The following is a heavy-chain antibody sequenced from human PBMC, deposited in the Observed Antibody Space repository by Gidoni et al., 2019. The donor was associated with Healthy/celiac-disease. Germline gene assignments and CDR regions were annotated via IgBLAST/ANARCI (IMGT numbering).Heavy chain of an antibody. V-gene: IGHV1-2*02. CDR2: INPNSGGT. D-gene: IGHD6-19*01. CDR1: GYTFTGYY. J-gene: IGHJ4*02. CDR3: ARVPVAGTYIVQHFDY. Sequence: QVQLVQSGAEVKKPGASVTVSCQASGYTFTGYYMHWVRQAPGQGLEWMGWINPNSGGTNYAQKFQGRVTMTRDTSISTAYMELSRLRSDDTAVYYCARVPVAGTYIVQHFDYWGQGTLVTVSS.